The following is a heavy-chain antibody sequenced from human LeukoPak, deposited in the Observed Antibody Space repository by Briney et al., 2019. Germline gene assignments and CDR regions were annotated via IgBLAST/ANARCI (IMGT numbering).Heavy chain of an antibody. CDR2: INTKTGRT. J-gene: IGHJ5*02. CDR1: GYTFTDYY. CDR3: ARADFIDAGPYVIAP. V-gene: IGHV1-2*02. D-gene: IGHD3-3*01. Sequence: ASVRVSCKTSGYTFTDYYIHWVRQAPGQGLVCMGWINTKTGRTSFARTFQGRVTLTRDPSITTVYMDMAWLTSDDTAIYFCARADFIDAGPYVIAPWGQGALVTVSS.